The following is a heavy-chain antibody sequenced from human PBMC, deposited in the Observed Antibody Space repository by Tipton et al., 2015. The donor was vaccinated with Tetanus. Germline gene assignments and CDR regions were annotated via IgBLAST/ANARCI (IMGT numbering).Heavy chain of an antibody. CDR3: ARNVYTVTNDAFDI. V-gene: IGHV4-4*09. D-gene: IGHD4-11*01. CDR1: GGSMNSYY. CDR2: IHHSGLA. Sequence: GLVKPSETPSLICTVSGGSMNSYYWSWIRQPPGKGLEWIAFIHHSGLAFSKPSLKSRVSISIDTSQNQFSLRLTSVTAADTAVYFCARNVYTVTNDAFDIWGHGTLVNVSS. J-gene: IGHJ3*02.